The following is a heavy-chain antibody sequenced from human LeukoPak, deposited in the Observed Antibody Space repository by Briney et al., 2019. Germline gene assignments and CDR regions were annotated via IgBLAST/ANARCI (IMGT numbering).Heavy chain of an antibody. J-gene: IGHJ6*03. CDR3: ASGVTTIDYYYYMDV. CDR2: INPSGGST. V-gene: IGHV1-46*01. CDR1: GYTFTSYY. D-gene: IGHD4-17*01. Sequence: ASVKVPCNASGYTFTSYYMHWVRQAPGQGLEWMGIINPSGGSTSYAQKFQGRVTMTRDTSTSTVYMELSSLRSEDTAVYYCASGVTTIDYYYYMDVWGKGTTVTVSS.